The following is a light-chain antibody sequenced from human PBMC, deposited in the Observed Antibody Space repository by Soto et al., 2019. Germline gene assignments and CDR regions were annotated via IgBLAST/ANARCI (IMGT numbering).Light chain of an antibody. Sequence: QSVLTQPPSASGTPGQRVTISCSGSSSNIGSNYVYWYQQFPGTAPKLLVYSNNHRPSGVPDRFSDSKSGTSASLAISGLRSEDEADYYCAAWDDSMTCRVFGGVTKLTVL. V-gene: IGLV1-47*02. CDR1: SSNIGSNY. CDR3: AAWDDSMTCRV. J-gene: IGLJ3*02. CDR2: SNN.